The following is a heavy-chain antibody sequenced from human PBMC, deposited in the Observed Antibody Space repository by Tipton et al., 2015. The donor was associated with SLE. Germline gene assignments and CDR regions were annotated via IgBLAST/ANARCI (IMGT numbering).Heavy chain of an antibody. Sequence: TPSLTCAVSGGSISTYYWSWIRQPPGSGLEWIGYIYYSGITTYNPSLKSRVTISVDASNKQFSLKLTSVTAADTAVYYCARGGGDSNSCQDFDRWGQGTLVTVSS. CDR1: GGSISTYY. D-gene: IGHD6-13*01. J-gene: IGHJ4*02. CDR3: ARGGGDSNSCQDFDR. CDR2: IYYSGIT. V-gene: IGHV4-59*01.